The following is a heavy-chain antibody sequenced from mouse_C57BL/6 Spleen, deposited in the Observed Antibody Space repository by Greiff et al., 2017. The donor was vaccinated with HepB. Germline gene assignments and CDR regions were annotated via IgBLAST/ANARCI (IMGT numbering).Heavy chain of an antibody. D-gene: IGHD1-1*01. CDR3: ARAIYYGSSYPFDY. CDR2: IDPSDSYT. CDR1: GYTFTSYW. V-gene: IGHV1-69*01. Sequence: QVQLQQPGAELVMPGASVKLSCKASGYTFTSYWMHWVKQRPGQGLEWIGEIDPSDSYTNYNQKFKGKSTLTVDKSSSTAYMQLSSLTSEDSAVYYCARAIYYGSSYPFDYWGQGTTLTVSS. J-gene: IGHJ2*01.